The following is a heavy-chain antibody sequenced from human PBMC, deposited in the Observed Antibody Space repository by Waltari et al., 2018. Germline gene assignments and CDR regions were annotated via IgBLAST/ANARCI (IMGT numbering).Heavy chain of an antibody. Sequence: QVQLQQWGAGLLKPSETLSLTCAVYGGSFSGYYWSWIRQPPGKGREWIGEINHSGSTNYNPSLKSRVTISVDTSKNQFSLKLSSVTAADTAVYYCARGYSSGWYGYWGQGTLVTVSS. V-gene: IGHV4-34*01. CDR1: GGSFSGYY. CDR2: INHSGST. CDR3: ARGYSSGWYGY. J-gene: IGHJ4*02. D-gene: IGHD6-19*01.